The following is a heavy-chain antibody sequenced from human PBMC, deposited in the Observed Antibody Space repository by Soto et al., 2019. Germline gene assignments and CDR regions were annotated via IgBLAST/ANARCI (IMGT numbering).Heavy chain of an antibody. J-gene: IGHJ4*02. CDR2: IKEDGSEK. Sequence: EVQLVESGGGLVQPGGSQRLSCAASGFSCSSFWMSWVRQAPGKGLEWVAAIKEDGSEKNYVVSVRGRFTISRDNAKNSLYLQMNSLRADDTAVYYCARDVIWGQGSLVTVSS. V-gene: IGHV3-7*05. CDR3: ARDVI. CDR1: GFSCSSFW.